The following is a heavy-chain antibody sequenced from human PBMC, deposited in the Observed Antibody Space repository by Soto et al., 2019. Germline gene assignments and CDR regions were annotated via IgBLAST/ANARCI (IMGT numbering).Heavy chain of an antibody. CDR2: IIADSGNT. J-gene: IGHJ3*02. Sequence: ASVKVSCKTSEYRFSSYTIHWVRQAPGQRLEWMGWIIADSGNTKYSQTFQDRLTITRDTSASTVYMDLSSLRSDDTALYYCAREYSYDILTAYPLNYAFDIWGQGTMVTVSS. D-gene: IGHD3-9*01. CDR1: EYRFSSYT. CDR3: AREYSYDILTAYPLNYAFDI. V-gene: IGHV1-3*01.